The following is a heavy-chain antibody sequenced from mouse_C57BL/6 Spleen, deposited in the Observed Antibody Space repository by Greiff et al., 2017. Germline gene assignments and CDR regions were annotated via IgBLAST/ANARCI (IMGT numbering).Heavy chain of an antibody. Sequence: EVKVEESGGGLVQPGGSMKLSCAASGFTFSDAWMDWVRQSPEKGLEWVAEIRNKANNHATYYAESVKGRFTISRDDSKSSVYLQMNSLRAEDTGIYYCTRTQYYGSTYYFDYWGQGTTLTVSS. CDR3: TRTQYYGSTYYFDY. CDR2: IRNKANNHAT. J-gene: IGHJ2*01. D-gene: IGHD1-1*01. V-gene: IGHV6-6*01. CDR1: GFTFSDAW.